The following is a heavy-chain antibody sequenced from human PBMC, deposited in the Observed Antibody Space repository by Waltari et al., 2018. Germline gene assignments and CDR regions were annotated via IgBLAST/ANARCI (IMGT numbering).Heavy chain of an antibody. CDR1: GFTFRNYG. CDR3: AKDDGGIGGYSYNWRLLGLDY. D-gene: IGHD2-15*01. J-gene: IGHJ4*02. V-gene: IGHV3-30*18. CDR2: ISYGGSNK. Sequence: QVQLVESGGGVVQPGRSLRLSCAASGFTFRNYGIPWVRQAPGKGLEWVAIISYGGSNKSYADSVKGRFTISRDNSKNTLYLQMSSLRVEDTALYYCAKDDGGIGGYSYNWRLLGLDYWGQGTLVTVSS.